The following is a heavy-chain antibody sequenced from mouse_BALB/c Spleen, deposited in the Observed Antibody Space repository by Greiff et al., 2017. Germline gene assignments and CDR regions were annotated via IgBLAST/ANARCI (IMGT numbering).Heavy chain of an antibody. J-gene: IGHJ3*01. V-gene: IGHV2-2*02. CDR2: IWSGGST. CDR1: GFSLTSYG. D-gene: IGHD2-10*02. Sequence: VQLQESGPGLVQPSQSLSITCTVSGFSLTSYGVHWVRQSPGKGLEWLGVIWSGGSTDYNAAFISRLSISKDNSKSQVFFKMNSLQANDTAIYYCARGGYGNYGWFAYWGQGTLVTVSA. CDR3: ARGGYGNYGWFAY.